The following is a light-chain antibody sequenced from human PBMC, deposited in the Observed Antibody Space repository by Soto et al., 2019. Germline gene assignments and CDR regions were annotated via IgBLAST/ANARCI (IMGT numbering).Light chain of an antibody. V-gene: IGKV3D-15*01. Sequence: EIVMTQSPATLSVSPGERATLSCRASESVSSNLAWYQQKPGQAPRLLIHDATTRATGIPARFSGSGSGTAFTITISSLQSEDLAVYYCQHYNNWPPWTFGQGTKVEVK. J-gene: IGKJ1*01. CDR2: DAT. CDR3: QHYNNWPPWT. CDR1: ESVSSN.